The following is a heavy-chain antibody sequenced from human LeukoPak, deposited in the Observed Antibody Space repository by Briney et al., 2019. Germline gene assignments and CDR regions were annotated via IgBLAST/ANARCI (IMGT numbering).Heavy chain of an antibody. CDR3: ASTYGDGYAFDI. J-gene: IGHJ3*02. D-gene: IGHD4-17*01. CDR2: INHSGST. V-gene: IGHV4-34*01. Sequence: PSETLSLTCAVYGGSFSGYYWSWIRQPPGKGLEWIGEINHSGSTNYNPSLKSRVTISVDTSKNQFSLKLSSVTAADTAVYYCASTYGDGYAFDIWGQGTMVTVSS. CDR1: GGSFSGYY.